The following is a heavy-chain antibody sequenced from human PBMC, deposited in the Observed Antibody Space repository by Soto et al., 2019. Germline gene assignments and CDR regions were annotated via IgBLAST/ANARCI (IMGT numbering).Heavy chain of an antibody. CDR1: GGSIDHYY. CDR3: ARDSSSWFPDHDIDI. J-gene: IGHJ6*02. CDR2: ISDSGNT. Sequence: QEQLQESGPGLVKPSETLSLTCTVSGGSIDHYYWSWIRKPPGKGLEWIGQISDSGNTKYNPSLRSRVTISVDTSKNQCSLKVTSVTAADTAIYYCARDSSSWFPDHDIDIWGQGATVVVSS. V-gene: IGHV4-59*01. D-gene: IGHD3-10*01.